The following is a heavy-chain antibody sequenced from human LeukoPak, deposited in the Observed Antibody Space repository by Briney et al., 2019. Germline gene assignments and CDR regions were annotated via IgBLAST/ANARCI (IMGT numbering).Heavy chain of an antibody. CDR1: GFTFSSHG. CDR2: SSSIGGRT. Sequence: SXAASGFTFSSHGMNWVRQAPGKGLEWVSGSSSIGGRTYYADSVKGRFTVTRDNSRNTLHLQMNSLRVEDTGVYYCAKDDAWGRFYHWGQGTLVTVSS. J-gene: IGHJ1*01. D-gene: IGHD3-16*01. V-gene: IGHV3-23*01. CDR3: AKDDAWGRFYH.